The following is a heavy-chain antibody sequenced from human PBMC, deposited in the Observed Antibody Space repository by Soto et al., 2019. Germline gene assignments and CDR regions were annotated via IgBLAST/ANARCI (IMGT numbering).Heavy chain of an antibody. CDR2: ISTDGSRT. CDR3: ARELAPKVVGDDGFDI. Sequence: EVQLVESGGGLVQPGGSLRLSCAASGFTFSSYVMHWVRQAPGKGLEYVSAISTDGSRTYYGNSVKGRFTISRDNSKNTLYLQMGSLRAEDMAVYYCARELAPKVVGDDGFDIWGQGTMVTVSS. V-gene: IGHV3-64*01. D-gene: IGHD3-22*01. J-gene: IGHJ3*02. CDR1: GFTFSSYV.